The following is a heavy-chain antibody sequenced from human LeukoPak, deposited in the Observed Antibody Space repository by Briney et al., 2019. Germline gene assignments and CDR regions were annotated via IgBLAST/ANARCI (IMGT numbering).Heavy chain of an antibody. J-gene: IGHJ4*02. V-gene: IGHV4-34*01. CDR2: VNHSGST. CDR3: ARQSVLMVYARDY. Sequence: SETLSLTCAVYGGSFSGYYWSWIRQPPGKGLEWIGEVNHSGSTNYNPSLKSRVTISVDTSKNQFSLKLSSVTAADTAVYYYARQSVLMVYARDYWGQGTLVTVSS. D-gene: IGHD2-8*01. CDR1: GGSFSGYY.